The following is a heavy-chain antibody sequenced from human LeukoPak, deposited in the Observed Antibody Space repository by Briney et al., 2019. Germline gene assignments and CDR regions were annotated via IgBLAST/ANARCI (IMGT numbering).Heavy chain of an antibody. Sequence: SETLSLTCTVSGGSISSYYWGWIRQPPGKGLEWIGNNDYTGGANYNPSLKSRVTILVDTSKNQFSLKLISVTAADTAVYFCARNGPHYYDNSGYLDSWGQGALVTVSS. CDR1: GGSISSYY. D-gene: IGHD3-22*01. V-gene: IGHV4-59*01. CDR2: NDYTGGA. J-gene: IGHJ4*02. CDR3: ARNGPHYYDNSGYLDS.